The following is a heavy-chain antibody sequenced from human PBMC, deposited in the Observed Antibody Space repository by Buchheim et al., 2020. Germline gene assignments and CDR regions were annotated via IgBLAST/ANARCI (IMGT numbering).Heavy chain of an antibody. CDR2: ISISCSTI. D-gene: IGHD5-12*01. J-gene: IGHJ6*02. V-gene: IGHV3-48*03. Sequence: EVQLVESGGGLVQPGGSLRLSCAASVFTFSSYEMNWVRQAPGKGLEWVSYISISCSTIYYADSVKGRFTISRDNAKNSLYLQMNSLRAEDTAVYYCARDYGGYPSYYYGMDVWGQGTT. CDR3: ARDYGGYPSYYYGMDV. CDR1: VFTFSSYE.